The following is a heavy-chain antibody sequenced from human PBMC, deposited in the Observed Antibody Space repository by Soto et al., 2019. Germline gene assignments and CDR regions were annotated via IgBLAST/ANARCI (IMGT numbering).Heavy chain of an antibody. J-gene: IGHJ4*02. Sequence: PGGSLRLSCAASGFTFSDYYMTWIRQAPGQGLEWVSYITSSGSAIYYADSVKGRFTISRDNAKHSLYLQMNSLRAEDTAVYYCARAPIDTTLVGYFDYWGQGTLVTVSS. D-gene: IGHD5-18*01. CDR3: ARAPIDTTLVGYFDY. CDR1: GFTFSDYY. CDR2: ITSSGSAI. V-gene: IGHV3-11*01.